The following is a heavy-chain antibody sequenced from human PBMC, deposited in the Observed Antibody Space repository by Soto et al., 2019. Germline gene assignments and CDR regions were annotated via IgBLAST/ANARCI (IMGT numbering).Heavy chain of an antibody. Sequence: EVQLVESGGGLVKPGGSLRLSCAASGFTFGDWTMNWVRQDPGKGLEWVSSISSGSTYINYADSVKGRFTISRDNAKNSLFLQMNSLGAEDTAVYYCARERDPFDIWGQGTMVTVSS. J-gene: IGHJ3*02. CDR2: ISSGSTYI. CDR3: ARERDPFDI. CDR1: GFTFGDWT. V-gene: IGHV3-21*01.